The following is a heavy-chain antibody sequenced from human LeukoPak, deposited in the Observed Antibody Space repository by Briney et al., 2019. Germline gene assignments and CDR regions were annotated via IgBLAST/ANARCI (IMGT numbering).Heavy chain of an antibody. CDR1: GFTFSSYA. CDR3: ARDSGGNPGLGY. D-gene: IGHD4-23*01. V-gene: IGHV3-30-3*01. J-gene: IGHJ4*02. Sequence: PGGSLRLSCAASGFTFSSYAMHWVRQAPGKGLEWVAVISYDGSNKYYADSVKGRFTISRDNSKNTLYLQMNSLRAEDTAVYYCARDSGGNPGLGYWGQGTLVTVSS. CDR2: ISYDGSNK.